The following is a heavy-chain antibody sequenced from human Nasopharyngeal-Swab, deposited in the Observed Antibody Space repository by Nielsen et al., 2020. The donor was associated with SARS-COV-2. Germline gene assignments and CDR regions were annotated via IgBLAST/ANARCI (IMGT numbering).Heavy chain of an antibody. D-gene: IGHD5-12*01. CDR2: ISYDGSNK. J-gene: IGHJ6*02. CDR1: GFTFSSYA. Sequence: GESLKISCAASGFTFSSYAMHWVRQAPGKGLEWVAVISYDGSNKYYADSVKGRFTISRDNSKNTLYLQMNSLRVEDTAMYYCAKDRDSGDDSDDYYHYYGMDVWGQGTTVTVSS. CDR3: AKDRDSGDDSDDYYHYYGMDV. V-gene: IGHV3-30-3*01.